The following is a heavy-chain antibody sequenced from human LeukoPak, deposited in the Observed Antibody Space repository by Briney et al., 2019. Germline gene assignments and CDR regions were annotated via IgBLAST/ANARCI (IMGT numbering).Heavy chain of an antibody. Sequence: SETLSLTCTVSGGSISSYYWSWIRQTPGKGLEWIGYIYYSGSTNFNPSLKSRVTISVDTSKNQFSLKMGSVTAADTAVYFCARGGPPGYYYDYYMDVWGKGTTVTISS. V-gene: IGHV4-59*01. CDR3: ARGGPPGYYYDYYMDV. CDR1: GGSISSYY. J-gene: IGHJ6*03. CDR2: IYYSGST.